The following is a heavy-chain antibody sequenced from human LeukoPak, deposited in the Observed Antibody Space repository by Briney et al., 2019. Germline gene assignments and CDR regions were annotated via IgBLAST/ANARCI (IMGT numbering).Heavy chain of an antibody. V-gene: IGHV5-51*01. CDR1: GYTFTNYW. CDR2: IYPGDSDT. CDR3: VRHVVHKVPLFKRRTSGLEHLLPNYYYMDD. D-gene: IGHD1/OR15-1a*01. J-gene: IGHJ6*03. Sequence: GESLKISCKGFGYTFTNYWIGWVRQMPEEGLEWMGIIYPGDSDTKYSPLFQGQVTIPANKSISTAFPQRTHPEDSAPAIYYCVRHVVHKVPLFKRRTSGLEHLLPNYYYMDDWGRGTTVIVSS.